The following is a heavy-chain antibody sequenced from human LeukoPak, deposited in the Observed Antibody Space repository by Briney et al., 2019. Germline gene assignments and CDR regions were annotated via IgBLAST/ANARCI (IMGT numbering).Heavy chain of an antibody. J-gene: IGHJ4*02. CDR3: AREGRSGYDTLQFDY. CDR1: GGSICSYY. Sequence: SETLSLTCTVSGGSICSYYWSWIRQPPGKGLEWIGYIYYSGSTNYNPSLKSRVTISVDTSKNQFSLKLSSVTAADTAVYWCAREGRSGYDTLQFDYWGQGTLVTVSS. D-gene: IGHD5-12*01. CDR2: IYYSGST. V-gene: IGHV4-59*01.